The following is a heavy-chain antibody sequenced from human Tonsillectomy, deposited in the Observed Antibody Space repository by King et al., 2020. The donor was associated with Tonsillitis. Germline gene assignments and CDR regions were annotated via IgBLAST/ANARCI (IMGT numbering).Heavy chain of an antibody. V-gene: IGHV3-9*01. J-gene: IGHJ4*02. CDR2: ISWNSGRI. CDR1: GFTFDDYA. D-gene: IGHD3-10*01. CDR3: AKDIKAGARSGSLFDY. Sequence: DVQLVESGGGLVQPGRSLRLSCAASGFTFDDYAMYWVRHAPGKGLEWVSTISWNSGRIGYADSVKGRFTISRDNAKNSLYLQMNSLRAEDTALYYCAKDIKAGARSGSLFDYWGQGTLVTVSS.